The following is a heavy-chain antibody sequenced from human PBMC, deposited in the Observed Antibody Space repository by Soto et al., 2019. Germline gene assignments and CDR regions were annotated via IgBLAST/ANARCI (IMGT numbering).Heavy chain of an antibody. J-gene: IGHJ5*02. CDR1: GGSISSYY. D-gene: IGHD3-10*01. CDR2: IYYSGST. Sequence: SETLSLTCTVSGGSISSYYWSWIGQRPGKGLEWIGYIYYSGSTNYNPSLKSRVTISVDTSKNQFSLKLSSVTAADTAVYYCARKSWATRGRGGNITLSWLAPPAQRTPVPVSS. CDR3: ARKSWATRGRGGNITLSWLAP. V-gene: IGHV4-59*01.